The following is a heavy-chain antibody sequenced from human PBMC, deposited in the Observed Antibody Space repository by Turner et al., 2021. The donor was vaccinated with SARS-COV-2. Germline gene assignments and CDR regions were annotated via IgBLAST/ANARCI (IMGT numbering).Heavy chain of an antibody. CDR1: GGSISSRSYY. CDR2: IYYSGST. J-gene: IGHJ4*02. Sequence: QLQLQESGPGLVKPSETLSLTCTVSGGSISSRSYYWGWIRQPPGKGLEWIGSIYYSGSTYYNPSLKSRVTISVDTSKNQFSLRLSSVTAADTAVYYCASAFFYDSSGYYDYFDHWGQGTLVTVSS. CDR3: ASAFFYDSSGYYDYFDH. V-gene: IGHV4-39*01. D-gene: IGHD3-22*01.